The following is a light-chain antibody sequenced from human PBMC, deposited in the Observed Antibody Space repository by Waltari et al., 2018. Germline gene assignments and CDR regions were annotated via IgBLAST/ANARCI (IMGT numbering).Light chain of an antibody. J-gene: IGKJ5*01. Sequence: DIQMTQSPSSVSASVGDRVTITCRASQGISSRLAWYQQTPGKAPKLLIYGASNLQSGVPSRFSGSGSGTDCTLTINSLQPEDFATYYCQQTNDFPRVTCGQGTRLESK. CDR3: QQTNDFPRVT. CDR2: GAS. V-gene: IGKV1D-12*01. CDR1: QGISSR.